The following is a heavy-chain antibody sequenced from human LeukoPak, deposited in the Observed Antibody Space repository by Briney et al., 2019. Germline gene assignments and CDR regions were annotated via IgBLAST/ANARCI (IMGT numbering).Heavy chain of an antibody. J-gene: IGHJ4*02. Sequence: PSETLSLTCTVSGGSISSSSYYWGWIRQPPGKGLEWIGSIYYSGSTYYNLSLKSRVTISVDTSKNQFSLKLSSVTAADTAVYYCARAKDYGGKDYWGQGTLVTVSS. V-gene: IGHV4-39*01. CDR1: GGSISSSSYY. CDR3: ARAKDYGGKDY. CDR2: IYYSGST. D-gene: IGHD4-23*01.